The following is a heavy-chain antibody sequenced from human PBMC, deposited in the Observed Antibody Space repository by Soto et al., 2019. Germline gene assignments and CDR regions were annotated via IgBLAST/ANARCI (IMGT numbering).Heavy chain of an antibody. V-gene: IGHV3-23*01. Sequence: GGSPRLSCAASGFPFSSYGMNSVRQAPGKGLEWFSGISGSDGSTHSADSVRGRFTISRDNSNNTAFLQMNSLRVKDTGLYYCGKYVACQSGYYSGRHYFASSGQIGQVTDS. CDR2: ISGSDGST. CDR1: GFPFSSYG. D-gene: IGHD3-3*01. CDR3: GKYVACQSGYYSGRHYFAS. J-gene: IGHJ4*02.